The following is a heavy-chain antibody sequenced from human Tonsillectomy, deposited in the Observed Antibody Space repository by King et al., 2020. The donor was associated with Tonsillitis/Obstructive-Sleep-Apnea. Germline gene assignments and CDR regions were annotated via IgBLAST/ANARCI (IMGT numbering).Heavy chain of an antibody. J-gene: IGHJ6*02. CDR1: GFTFSTYE. CDR2: IISSGGTI. CDR3: AREDAGYYGIDV. Sequence: VQLVESGGGLVQPGGSLRLSCAASGFTFSTYEMNWVRQAPGKGLEWVSYIISSGGTIYYADSVKGRFTISRDNAKKSLYLQMNSLRAEDTAVYYCAREDAGYYGIDVWGQGTTVTVSS. V-gene: IGHV3-48*03.